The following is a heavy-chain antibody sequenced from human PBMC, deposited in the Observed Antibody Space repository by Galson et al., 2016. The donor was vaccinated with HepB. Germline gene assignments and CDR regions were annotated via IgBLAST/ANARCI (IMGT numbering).Heavy chain of an antibody. V-gene: IGHV1-2*02. CDR2: INPSNRGT. CDR3: ARVSAGGYYDLVTNYYGNWYFDL. Sequence: SVKVSCKASGYTFTGYYIYWARQAPRQGLEWVGWINPSNRGTNYAQKFQDRVTLTSDTSITTAYMELSRLRSDDTAVYYCARVSAGGYYDLVTNYYGNWYFDLWGRGTLVTVSS. D-gene: IGHD3-9*01. CDR1: GYTFTGYY. J-gene: IGHJ2*01.